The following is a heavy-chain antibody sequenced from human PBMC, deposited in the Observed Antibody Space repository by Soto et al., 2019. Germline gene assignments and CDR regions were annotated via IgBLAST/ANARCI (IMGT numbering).Heavy chain of an antibody. CDR3: ARDDGGGTLDY. V-gene: IGHV3-33*01. Sequence: QVQLVESGGGVVQPGRSLRLSCAASGFTFSSYGMHWVRQAPGKGLEWVAVIWYDGSNKYYADSVKGRFTISRDNSKNTLYLQMNSLRAEDTAVYYGARDDGGGTLDYWGQGTLVTVSS. CDR1: GFTFSSYG. J-gene: IGHJ4*02. D-gene: IGHD3-16*01. CDR2: IWYDGSNK.